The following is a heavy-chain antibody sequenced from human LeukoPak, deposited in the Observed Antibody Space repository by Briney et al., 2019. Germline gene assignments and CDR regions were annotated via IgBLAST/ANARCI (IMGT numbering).Heavy chain of an antibody. Sequence: ASVKVSCKACGYTFTGYYMHWVRQAPGQGLEGMGWINPNSGGTNYAKKFQGRVNMTRDTSISTAYMELSRLRSDDTAVYYCARDSIAAAGIDYWGQGTLVTVSS. J-gene: IGHJ4*02. CDR1: GYTFTGYY. V-gene: IGHV1-2*02. CDR3: ARDSIAAAGIDY. D-gene: IGHD6-13*01. CDR2: INPNSGGT.